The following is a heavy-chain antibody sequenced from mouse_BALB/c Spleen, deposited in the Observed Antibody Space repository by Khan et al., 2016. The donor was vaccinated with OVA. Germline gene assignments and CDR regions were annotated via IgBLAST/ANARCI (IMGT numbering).Heavy chain of an antibody. CDR3: VRDGAYHRNDGWFAY. CDR1: GYTFTTYW. CDR2: INPTSGYT. D-gene: IGHD2-14*01. J-gene: IGHJ3*01. Sequence: VQLQESGAELAKPGASVKMSCKASGYTFTTYWMHWVKQRPGQGLEWIGYINPTSGYTDYNETFKDKATLTTDKSSTTAYLQLSSLTSDDSAVYNCVRDGAYHRNDGWFAYWGQGTLVTVSA. V-gene: IGHV1-7*01.